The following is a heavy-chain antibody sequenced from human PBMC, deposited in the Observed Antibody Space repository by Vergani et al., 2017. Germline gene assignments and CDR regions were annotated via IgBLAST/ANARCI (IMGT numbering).Heavy chain of an antibody. Sequence: QVQLVQSGAEVKKPGSSVKVSCKASGGPFSSYAISWVRPAPGQGLEWMGGIIPIFGTANYAKKFQGRVTMTADESTSTAYMALSSLRSEDTAVYYCAXLSVTRYCSGGSCYPFDYGGQGTLVTVSS. CDR3: AXLSVTRYCSGGSCYPFDY. J-gene: IGHJ4*02. CDR1: GGPFSSYA. CDR2: IIPIFGTA. V-gene: IGHV1-69*01. D-gene: IGHD2-15*01.